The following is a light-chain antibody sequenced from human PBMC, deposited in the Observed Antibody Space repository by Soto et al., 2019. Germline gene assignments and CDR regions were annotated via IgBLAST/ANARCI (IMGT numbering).Light chain of an antibody. CDR3: HQYGSSQT. J-gene: IGKJ1*01. V-gene: IGKV3-20*01. Sequence: EIVLTQPPGTLSLSPGERATLSCRASQTVGSSFLSWFQHKPGQAPRLLIYGASTRATGIPDWFSGSGSGTDFTLTISRLEPEDFAVYYCHQYGSSQTFGQGAKVDIK. CDR1: QTVGSSF. CDR2: GAS.